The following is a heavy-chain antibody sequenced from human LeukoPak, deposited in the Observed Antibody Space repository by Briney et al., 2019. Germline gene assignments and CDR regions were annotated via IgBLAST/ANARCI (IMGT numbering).Heavy chain of an antibody. Sequence: GGSLRLSYAASGFTVSSNYMSWVRQAPGKGLEWVSVIYSGGSTYYAGSVKGRFTISRDNSKNTLYLQMNSLRAEDTAVYYCARGGVVTAIIMQYWGQGTLVTVSS. D-gene: IGHD2-21*02. J-gene: IGHJ4*02. CDR2: IYSGGST. CDR3: ARGGVVTAIIMQY. CDR1: GFTVSSNY. V-gene: IGHV3-66*01.